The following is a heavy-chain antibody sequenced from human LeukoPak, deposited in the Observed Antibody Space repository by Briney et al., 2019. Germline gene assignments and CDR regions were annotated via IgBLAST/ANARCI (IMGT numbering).Heavy chain of an antibody. CDR3: AKDPQRYCSSTSCYPPAY. Sequence: GGSLRPSCAASGFTFSSYAMSWVRQAPGKGLEWVSAISGSGGSTYYADSVKGRFTISRDNSKNTLYLQMNSLRAEDTAVYYCAKDPQRYCSSTSCYPPAYWGQGTLVTVSS. CDR1: GFTFSSYA. J-gene: IGHJ4*02. V-gene: IGHV3-23*01. CDR2: ISGSGGST. D-gene: IGHD2-2*01.